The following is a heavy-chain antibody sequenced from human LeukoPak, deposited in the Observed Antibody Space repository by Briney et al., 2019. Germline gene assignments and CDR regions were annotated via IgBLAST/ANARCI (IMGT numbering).Heavy chain of an antibody. V-gene: IGHV3-11*04. CDR2: ISRSGSTK. D-gene: IGHD3-10*01. J-gene: IGHJ4*02. CDR1: GFTFSDYN. Sequence: PGGSLKLSCAASGFTFSDYNMRWIRQAPGKGLGWVSSISRSGSTKYYADSVKGRFTISRDNSKNTLYLQMNSLRAEDTAVYYCAKDHGSGSYFFAYWGQGTLVTVSS. CDR3: AKDHGSGSYFFAY.